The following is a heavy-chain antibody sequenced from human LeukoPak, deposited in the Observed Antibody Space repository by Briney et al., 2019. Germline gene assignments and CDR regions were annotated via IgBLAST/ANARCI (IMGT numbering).Heavy chain of an antibody. Sequence: ASVKVSCKASGYTFTSYGISWVRQAPGQGLEWMGWISAYNGNTNYAQKLQGRVTMTTDTSTSTAYMELRSLRSDDSAVYYCARDLAVAGTLGYWGQGTLVTVSS. V-gene: IGHV1-18*01. CDR2: ISAYNGNT. D-gene: IGHD6-19*01. J-gene: IGHJ4*02. CDR1: GYTFTSYG. CDR3: ARDLAVAGTLGY.